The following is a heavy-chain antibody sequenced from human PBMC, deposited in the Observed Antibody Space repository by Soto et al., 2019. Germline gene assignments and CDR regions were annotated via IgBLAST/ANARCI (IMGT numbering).Heavy chain of an antibody. D-gene: IGHD3-9*01. J-gene: IGHJ4*02. V-gene: IGHV3-23*01. Sequence: EVHLLESGGGLVQPGGSLRLSCEPSGFSFSAYAMSWVRQAPGRGLEWVSAISGDAGNTYYADSVRGRFTISRDNSKDTLYLHMYSLRAEDTALYYCAKEGALVGAGYFDSWGQGTLVTVSS. CDR3: AKEGALVGAGYFDS. CDR2: ISGDAGNT. CDR1: GFSFSAYA.